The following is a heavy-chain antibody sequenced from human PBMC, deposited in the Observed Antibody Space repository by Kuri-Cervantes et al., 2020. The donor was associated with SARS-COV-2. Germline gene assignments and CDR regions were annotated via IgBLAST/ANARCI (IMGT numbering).Heavy chain of an antibody. D-gene: IGHD6-13*01. J-gene: IGHJ6*03. CDR1: GGSISSDY. CDR2: INHSGST. Sequence: GSLRLSCSVSGGSISSDYWSWIRQPPGKGLEWIGEINHSGSTNYNPSLKSRVTISVDTSKNQFSLKLSSVTAADTAVYYCASLAAAGTWYYYYMDVWGKGTTVTVSS. V-gene: IGHV4-34*01. CDR3: ASLAAAGTWYYYYMDV.